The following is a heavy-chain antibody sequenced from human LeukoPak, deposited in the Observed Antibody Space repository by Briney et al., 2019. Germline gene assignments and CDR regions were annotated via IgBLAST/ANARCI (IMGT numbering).Heavy chain of an antibody. J-gene: IGHJ4*02. Sequence: GRSLRLSCAASGFTFSSYAMHWVRQAPGKGLEWVAVISYDGSNKYYADSVKGRFTISRDNSKNTLYLQRNSLRAEDTAVYYCARGLATIAYWGQGTLVTVSS. CDR2: ISYDGSNK. CDR1: GFTFSSYA. CDR3: ARGLATIAY. D-gene: IGHD5-24*01. V-gene: IGHV3-30-3*01.